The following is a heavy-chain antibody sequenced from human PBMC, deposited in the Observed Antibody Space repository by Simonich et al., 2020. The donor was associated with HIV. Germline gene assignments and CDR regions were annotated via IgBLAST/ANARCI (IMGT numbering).Heavy chain of an antibody. CDR2: IPVYNGNT. J-gene: IGHJ4*02. CDR1: GYTYINYG. CDR3: ARDLPIGSYFDY. D-gene: IGHD1-26*01. V-gene: IGHV1-18*01. Sequence: QVQLVQSGAEVKKPGASVKVSCKASGYTYINYGINWVRQAPGQGLEWMGRIPVYNGNTDSAQKVRGRLTLTTDTSTTTAYMELRSLRSDDTAVYYCARDLPIGSYFDYWGQGTLVTVSS.